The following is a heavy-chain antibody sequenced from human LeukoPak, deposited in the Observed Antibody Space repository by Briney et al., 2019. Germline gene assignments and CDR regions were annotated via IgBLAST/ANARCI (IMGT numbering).Heavy chain of an antibody. CDR2: MNPNSGNT. D-gene: IGHD2-8*01. CDR3: AKGPWVEFNGPY. V-gene: IGHV1-8*01. J-gene: IGHJ4*02. CDR1: GYTFTIYD. Sequence: ASVKVSCKASGYTFTIYDIYWVRQATGQGLEWMGWMNPNSGNTGYAQKFQGRVTMTRNSSISTAYMELSSLRSEDMAVYYCAKGPWVEFNGPYWGQGTLVTVSS.